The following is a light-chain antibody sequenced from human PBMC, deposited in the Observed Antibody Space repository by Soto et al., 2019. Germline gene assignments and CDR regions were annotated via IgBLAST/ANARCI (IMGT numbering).Light chain of an antibody. V-gene: IGKV1-5*03. CDR3: QYYNNYCWT. Sequence: DIQLTQSPSTLSASVGDRVTITCRASQSISSWLAWYQQKPGKAPKFLIYKTSNLESGVPSRFSGSRSGTEFTLTISSLQPDDFAPYYCQYYNNYCWTFGQGTKGEVK. CDR1: QSISSW. CDR2: KTS. J-gene: IGKJ1*01.